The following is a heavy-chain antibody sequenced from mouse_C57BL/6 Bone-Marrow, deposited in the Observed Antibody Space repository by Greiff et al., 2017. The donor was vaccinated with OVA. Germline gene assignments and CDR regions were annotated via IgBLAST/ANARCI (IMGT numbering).Heavy chain of an antibody. J-gene: IGHJ2*01. V-gene: IGHV2-2*01. CDR3: AGGHYYFDY. CDR1: GFSLTSYG. Sequence: QVQLKQSGPGLVQPSQSLSITCTVSGFSLTSYGVHWVRQSPGKGLEWLGVIWSGGSTDYNAAFISRLSSSKDNSKSQVFFKMNSLQADDTAIYYCAGGHYYFDYWGQGTTLTVSS. D-gene: IGHD3-1*01. CDR2: IWSGGST.